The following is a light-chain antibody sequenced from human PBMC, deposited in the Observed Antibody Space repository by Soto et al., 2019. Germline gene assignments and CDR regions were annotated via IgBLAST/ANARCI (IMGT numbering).Light chain of an antibody. CDR2: GAS. J-gene: IGKJ1*01. CDR3: QQYGSSPRT. CDR1: QSVNSNF. Sequence: EIVLTQSPGTVSLSPGERATLSCRASQSVNSNFLAWFQQKPGQAPRLVIYGASIRATGIPDRFLGSGSGTDFSLTIRRVEPEDFAVYYCQQYGSSPRTFGQGTKVEVK. V-gene: IGKV3-20*01.